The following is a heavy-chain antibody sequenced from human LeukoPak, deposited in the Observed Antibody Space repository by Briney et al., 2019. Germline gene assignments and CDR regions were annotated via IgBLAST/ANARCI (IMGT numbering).Heavy chain of an antibody. D-gene: IGHD3-10*01. J-gene: IGHJ6*03. CDR2: IWYDGSNK. V-gene: IGHV3-33*06. CDR1: GFTFISYG. CDR3: AKEHGGSDYYYYYYYMDV. Sequence: GGSLRLSCAASGFTFISYGMHWVRQAPGKGMECVAVIWYDGSNKYYADSVKGRFTISRDNSKNTLYLQMNSLRVEDTAGYYCAKEHGGSDYYYYYYYMDVWGKGTTVTVSS.